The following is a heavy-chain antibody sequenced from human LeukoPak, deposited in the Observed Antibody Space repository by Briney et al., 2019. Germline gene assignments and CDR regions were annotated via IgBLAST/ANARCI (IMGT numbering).Heavy chain of an antibody. V-gene: IGHV1-69*02. D-gene: IGHD4-23*01. CDR1: GGTFSSYT. J-gene: IGHJ4*02. CDR2: IIPILGIA. CDR3: ARIDYGGNSGTAY. Sequence: SVKVSCKASGGTFSSYTISWVRQAPGQGLEWMGRIIPILGIANYAQKFQGRVTITADKSTSAAYMELSSLRSEDTAVYYCARIDYGGNSGTAYWGQGTLVTVSS.